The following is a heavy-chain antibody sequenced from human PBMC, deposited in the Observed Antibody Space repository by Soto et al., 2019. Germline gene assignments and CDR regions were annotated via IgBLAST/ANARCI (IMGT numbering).Heavy chain of an antibody. CDR3: ARGRKSIAARLVSSHFDY. J-gene: IGHJ4*02. V-gene: IGHV3-30-3*01. Sequence: VGSLRLSCAASGFTFSSYAMHWVRQAPGKGLEWVAVISYDGSNKYYADSVKGRFTISRDNSKNTLYLQMNSLRAEDTAVYYCARGRKSIAARLVSSHFDYWGQGTLVAVSS. CDR2: ISYDGSNK. CDR1: GFTFSSYA. D-gene: IGHD6-6*01.